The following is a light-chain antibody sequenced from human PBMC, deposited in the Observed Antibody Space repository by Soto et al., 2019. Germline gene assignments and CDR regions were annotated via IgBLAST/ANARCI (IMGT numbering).Light chain of an antibody. Sequence: VVTQFTFSLPVTPGASASMSCTSNQSLLHSNGYNYLDWYLQKPGQSPRPLIYLRFDRASGVPVRFGGGGSGKDFTLPISRVEVEVVGVYSCMQALETPLSLGTGTRWIS. CDR3: MQALETPLS. J-gene: IGKJ3*01. CDR1: QSLLHSNGYNY. CDR2: LRF. V-gene: IGKV2-28*01.